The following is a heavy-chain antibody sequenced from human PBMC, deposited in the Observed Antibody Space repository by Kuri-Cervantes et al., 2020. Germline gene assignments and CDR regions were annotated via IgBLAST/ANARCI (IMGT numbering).Heavy chain of an antibody. Sequence: ESLKISCAASGFDFSANPMSWVRQAPGKGLEWVSRISKAADTTYYTDSVKGRFTASRDNSKNTLSLQMTSLRAEDTAVYYCARAWQWVVSWGQGTLVTVSS. CDR2: ISKAADTT. CDR1: GFDFSANP. CDR3: ARAWQWVVS. J-gene: IGHJ5*02. D-gene: IGHD6-19*01. V-gene: IGHV3-23*01.